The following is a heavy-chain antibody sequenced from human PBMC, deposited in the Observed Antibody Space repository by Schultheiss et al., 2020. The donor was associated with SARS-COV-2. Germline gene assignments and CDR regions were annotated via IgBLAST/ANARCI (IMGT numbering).Heavy chain of an antibody. CDR1: GFTFSRYG. CDR2: ISSSSSYI. CDR3: ARNSLRYFDWLLSLLDY. Sequence: GGSLRLSCAASGFTFSRYGMHWVRQAPGKGLEWVSSISSSSSYIYYADSVKGRFTISRDNAKNTLYLQMNSLRAEDTAVYYCARNSLRYFDWLLSLLDYWGQGTLVTVSS. D-gene: IGHD3-9*01. V-gene: IGHV3-21*01. J-gene: IGHJ4*02.